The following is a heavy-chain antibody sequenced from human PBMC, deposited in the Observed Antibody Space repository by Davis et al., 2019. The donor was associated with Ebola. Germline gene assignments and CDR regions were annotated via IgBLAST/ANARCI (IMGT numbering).Heavy chain of an antibody. Sequence: AASVKVSCKASGYTFTGYYMHWVRQAPGQGLEWMGWINPNSGGTNYAQKFQGWVTMTRDTSISTAYMELSRLRSDDTAVYYCASGGAWSGYYTDYYYGMDVWGQGTTVTVSS. CDR3: ASGGAWSGYYTDYYYGMDV. CDR2: INPNSGGT. D-gene: IGHD3-3*01. J-gene: IGHJ6*02. CDR1: GYTFTGYY. V-gene: IGHV1-2*04.